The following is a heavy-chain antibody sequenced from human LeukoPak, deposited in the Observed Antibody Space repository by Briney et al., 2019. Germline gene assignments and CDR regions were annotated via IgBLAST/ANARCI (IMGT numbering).Heavy chain of an antibody. CDR3: AGPFVVVPAALNASYYYYYCGMDV. J-gene: IGHJ6*02. Sequence: ASVKVSCKASGGTFSSYAISWVRQAPGQGLEWMGRIIPILGIANYAQKFQGRVTITADKSTSTAYMELSSLRSEDTAVYYCAGPFVVVPAALNASYYYYYCGMDVWGQGTTVTVSS. D-gene: IGHD2-2*01. CDR2: IIPILGIA. CDR1: GGTFSSYA. V-gene: IGHV1-69*04.